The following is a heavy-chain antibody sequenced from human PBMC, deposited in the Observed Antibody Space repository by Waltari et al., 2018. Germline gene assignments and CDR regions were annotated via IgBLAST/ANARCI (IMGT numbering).Heavy chain of an antibody. J-gene: IGHJ3*02. CDR3: AGCLPGLERDAFDI. CDR2: INHSGST. V-gene: IGHV4-34*01. Sequence: QVQLQQWGAGLLKPSETLSLTCAVYGGSFSGYYWSWIRQPPGKGLEWIGEINHSGSTNYNPSLKSRITISGDTSKNQFSLKVSSVTAADTAVYYCAGCLPGLERDAFDIWGQGTMVTVSS. CDR1: GGSFSGYY.